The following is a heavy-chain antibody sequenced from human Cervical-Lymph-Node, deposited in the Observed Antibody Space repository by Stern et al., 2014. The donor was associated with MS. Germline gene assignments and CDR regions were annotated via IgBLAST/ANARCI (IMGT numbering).Heavy chain of an antibody. V-gene: IGHV3-21*01. CDR3: ARDFAASYSNKGWFDP. CDR1: GFTFSSYS. CDR2: ISSSSSYI. J-gene: IGHJ5*02. D-gene: IGHD4-11*01. Sequence: EVQLVASGGGLVKPGGSLRLSCAASGFTFSSYSMNWVRQAPGTGLEWVSSISSSSSYIYYADSVKGRFTISRDNAKNSLYLQMNSLRAEDTAVYYCARDFAASYSNKGWFDPWGQGTLVTVSS.